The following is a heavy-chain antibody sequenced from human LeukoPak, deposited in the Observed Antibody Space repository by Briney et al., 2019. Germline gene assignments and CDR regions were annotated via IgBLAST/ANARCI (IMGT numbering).Heavy chain of an antibody. V-gene: IGHV3-30*04. Sequence: GGSLRLSCAASGFTFSSYAMHWVRQAPGKGLEWVAVISYDGSNKYYADSVKGRFTISRDNSKNTLYLQMNSLRAEDTAVYYCASGTYYDFWSGYYIGGEQAFPRNNGFDYWGQGTLVTVSS. CDR3: ASGTYYDFWSGYYIGGEQAFPRNNGFDY. J-gene: IGHJ4*02. CDR1: GFTFSSYA. D-gene: IGHD3-3*01. CDR2: ISYDGSNK.